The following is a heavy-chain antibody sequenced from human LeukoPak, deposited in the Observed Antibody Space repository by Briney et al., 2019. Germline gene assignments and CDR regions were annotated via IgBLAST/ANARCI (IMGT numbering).Heavy chain of an antibody. Sequence: GGSLRLSCAASGFTFSSYAMSWVRQAPGKGLEWVSSISTSGSSTYYADSVKGRFTISRDSSNNTLCLQMNSLRAEDTAVYFCAKGSTVTTVFDYWGHGTLVTVSS. CDR3: AKGSTVTTVFDY. V-gene: IGHV3-23*01. D-gene: IGHD4-17*01. CDR2: ISTSGSST. J-gene: IGHJ4*01. CDR1: GFTFSSYA.